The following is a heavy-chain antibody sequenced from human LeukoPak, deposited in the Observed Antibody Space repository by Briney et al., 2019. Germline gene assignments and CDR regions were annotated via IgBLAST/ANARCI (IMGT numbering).Heavy chain of an antibody. CDR3: ARGTLRNFTSRYYFDY. CDR1: GYTFTSYD. D-gene: IGHD2-2*01. J-gene: IGHJ4*02. CDR2: MNPNNGNT. V-gene: IGHV1-8*01. Sequence: ASVKVSCKASGYTFTSYDINWVRQATGQGLEWMGWMNPNNGNTGSAQNFQGRVTMTRDTSISTAYMELSSLRSEDTAVYYCARGTLRNFTSRYYFDYWGQGTLVTVSS.